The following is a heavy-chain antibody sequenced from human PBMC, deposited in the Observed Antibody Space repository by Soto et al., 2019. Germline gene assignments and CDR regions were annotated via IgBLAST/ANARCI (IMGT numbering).Heavy chain of an antibody. CDR1: GFTFSSYS. CDR3: ARSKVYADPYYYYYYMDV. V-gene: IGHV3-48*01. D-gene: IGHD2-8*01. CDR2: ISSSSSTI. J-gene: IGHJ6*03. Sequence: EVQLVESGGGLVQPGGSPRLSCAASGFTFSSYSMNWVRQAPGKGLEWVSYISSSSSTIYYADSVKGRFTISRDNAKNSLYLQMNSLRAEDTAVYYCARSKVYADPYYYYYYMDVWGKGTTVTVSS.